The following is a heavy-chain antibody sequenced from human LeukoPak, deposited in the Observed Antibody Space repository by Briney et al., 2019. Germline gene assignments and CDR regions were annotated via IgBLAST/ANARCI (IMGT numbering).Heavy chain of an antibody. CDR2: ISSGSSAI. CDR3: ARDGVGATPFDY. V-gene: IGHV3-21*01. J-gene: IGHJ4*02. D-gene: IGHD1-26*01. Sequence: GGSLRLSCAAFGFTFSSYSMNWVRQAPGKGLEWVSSISSGSSAIYYADSVKGRFTISRDNAKNSLYLQMNSLRAEDTAVYYCARDGVGATPFDYWGQGTLVTVSS. CDR1: GFTFSSYS.